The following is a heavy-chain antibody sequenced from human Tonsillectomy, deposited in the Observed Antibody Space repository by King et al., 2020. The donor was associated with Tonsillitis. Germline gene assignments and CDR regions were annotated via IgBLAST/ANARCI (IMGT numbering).Heavy chain of an antibody. D-gene: IGHD2/OR15-2a*01. CDR2: ISSSRSYT. J-gene: IGHJ5*02. CDR1: GFTFSDYY. V-gene: IGHV3-11*05. Sequence: VQLVESGGGLVKPGGSLRLSCAASGFTFSDYYMSWIRQAPGKGLEWVSYISSSRSYTNYADSVKGRFTISRDNAKNSLYLQMNSLRAEDTAVYYCAREGIDNNWFDPWGQGTLVTVSS. CDR3: AREGIDNNWFDP.